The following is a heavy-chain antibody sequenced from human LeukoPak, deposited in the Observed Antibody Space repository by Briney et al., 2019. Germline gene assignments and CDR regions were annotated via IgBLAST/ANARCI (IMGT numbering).Heavy chain of an antibody. CDR1: GYTFTNYG. J-gene: IGHJ6*02. V-gene: IGHV1-18*01. CDR2: ISGYNGNT. D-gene: IGHD3-10*01. CDR3: ARFGYYGSGSYYSSVDV. Sequence: ASVKVSCKSSGYTFTNYGMSWVRQAPGQGLEWMGWISGYNGNTNYAQKLQGRVTMITDTSTRTAYMELRSLRSDDTGVYYCARFGYYGSGSYYSSVDVWGQGTTVTVSS.